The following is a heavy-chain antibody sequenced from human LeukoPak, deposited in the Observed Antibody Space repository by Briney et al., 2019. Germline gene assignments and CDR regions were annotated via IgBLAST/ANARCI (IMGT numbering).Heavy chain of an antibody. CDR1: GGSISSYY. V-gene: IGHV4-4*07. J-gene: IGHJ3*02. CDR3: AKSSGYGLVDI. D-gene: IGHD3-22*01. Sequence: PSETLSLTCTVSGGSISSYYWSWIRQPAGKGLEWIGRIYTSGSTNYNPSLKSRVTISLDTSRNQFSLKLNPVTAADTAVYYCAKSSGYGLVDIWGQGTMVTVSS. CDR2: IYTSGST.